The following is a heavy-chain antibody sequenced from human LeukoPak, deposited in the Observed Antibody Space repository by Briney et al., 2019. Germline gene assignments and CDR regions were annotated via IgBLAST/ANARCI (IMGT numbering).Heavy chain of an antibody. Sequence: ASVKVSCKASGYTFTSYGISWVRQAPGQGLEWMGWISAYNGNTNYAQKLQGRVTMTTDTSTSTAYMELRSLRSDDTAVYYCARQTPPAYSSGWYWSYYYGMDVWGQGTTVTVSS. J-gene: IGHJ6*02. D-gene: IGHD6-13*01. V-gene: IGHV1-18*01. CDR2: ISAYNGNT. CDR3: ARQTPPAYSSGWYWSYYYGMDV. CDR1: GYTFTSYG.